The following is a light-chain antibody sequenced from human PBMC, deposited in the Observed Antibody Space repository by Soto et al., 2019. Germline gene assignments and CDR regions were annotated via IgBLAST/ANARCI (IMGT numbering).Light chain of an antibody. J-gene: IGKJ3*01. CDR2: GAS. V-gene: IGKV3-20*01. CDR1: QSVSSSY. Sequence: EIVLTQSPGTLSLSPGERATLSCRASQSVSSSYLAWYQQKPGQAPRLLIYGASSRATGIPDRFSGSGSGTDFNLTISRLEPADFAVYYCQQYGSSLFTFGPGTKVDIK. CDR3: QQYGSSLFT.